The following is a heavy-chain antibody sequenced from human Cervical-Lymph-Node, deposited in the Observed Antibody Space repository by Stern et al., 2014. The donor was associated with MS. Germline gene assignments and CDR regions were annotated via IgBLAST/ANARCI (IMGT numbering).Heavy chain of an antibody. CDR1: GFTFSTYA. D-gene: IGHD3-10*01. V-gene: IGHV3-30-3*01. Sequence: VQLVESGGGVVQPGRSLRLSCVVSGFTFSTYAMHWVRQAPGKGLGWVAFVSYDGTQRNSTDSVKARFTISRDNSKNTLYLHMNSLRDEDTAVYFCARGGRGVGLEYWGQGALVTVSS. CDR3: ARGGRGVGLEY. CDR2: VSYDGTQR. J-gene: IGHJ4*02.